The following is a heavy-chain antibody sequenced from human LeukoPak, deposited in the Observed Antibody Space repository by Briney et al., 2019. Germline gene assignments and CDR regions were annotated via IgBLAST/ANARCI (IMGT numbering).Heavy chain of an antibody. V-gene: IGHV3-23*01. CDR3: AKSIGVVNNFDY. Sequence: GGSLRLSCAASGFTFSIYAMNWVRQAPGEGLEWGSDISSSGGGTYYADYVEGRFTISRDNSNNTLYLQMNSVRVEDTAVYYCAKSIGVVNNFDYWGQGTLVTVSS. J-gene: IGHJ4*02. CDR2: ISSSGGGT. CDR1: GFTFSIYA. D-gene: IGHD3-16*01.